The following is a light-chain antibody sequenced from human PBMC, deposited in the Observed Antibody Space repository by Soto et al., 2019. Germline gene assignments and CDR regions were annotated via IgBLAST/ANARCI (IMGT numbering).Light chain of an antibody. CDR1: QSISTC. Sequence: DIQMTQSPSTLSASVVDRVTITCRASQSISTCLNWYQLKPGKAPKLLMYGASYLKSGVPTRFSGSGSGTDFTLTISSLQPEDFATYYCQQTYTTPEITFGQGTRLEIK. CDR2: GAS. V-gene: IGKV1-39*01. J-gene: IGKJ5*01. CDR3: QQTYTTPEIT.